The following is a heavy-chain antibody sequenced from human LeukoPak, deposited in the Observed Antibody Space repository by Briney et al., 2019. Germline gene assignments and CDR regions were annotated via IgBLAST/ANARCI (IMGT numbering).Heavy chain of an antibody. CDR2: IIPIFGTA. V-gene: IGHV1-69*01. J-gene: IGHJ4*02. D-gene: IGHD3-22*01. CDR1: GGTFSSYA. CDR3: ARVLPDSSGYPLYYFDY. Sequence: VKVSCKASGGTFSSYAISWVRQAPGQGLEWMGGIIPIFGTANYAQKFQGRVTITADESTSTAYMELSSLRSEDTAVYYCARVLPDSSGYPLYYFDYWGQGTLVTVSS.